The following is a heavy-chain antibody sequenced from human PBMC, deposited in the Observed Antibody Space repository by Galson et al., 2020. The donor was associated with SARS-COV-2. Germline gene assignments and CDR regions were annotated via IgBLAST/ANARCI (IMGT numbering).Heavy chain of an antibody. CDR3: APGEWFGELLPDY. V-gene: IGHV1-2*02. CDR1: GYTFTGNY. D-gene: IGHD3-10*01. CDR2: INPNSGGT. Sequence: ASVKVSCKASGYTFTGNYMHWVRHAPGQGLEWLGWINPNSGGTNYAQKFQGRVTMTRDTSISTAYMELSRLRSDDTAVYYCAPGEWFGELLPDYWGQGTLVTVSS. J-gene: IGHJ4*02.